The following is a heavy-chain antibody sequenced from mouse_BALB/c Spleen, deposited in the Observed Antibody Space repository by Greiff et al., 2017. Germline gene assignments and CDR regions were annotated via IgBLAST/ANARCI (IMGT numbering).Heavy chain of an antibody. D-gene: IGHD1-2*01. CDR2: IWSGGST. CDR3: ARTKDYYGPYYYAMDY. CDR1: GFSLTSYG. J-gene: IGHJ4*01. V-gene: IGHV2-2*02. Sequence: QVHVKQSGPGLVQPSQSLSITCTVSGFSLTSYGVHWVRQSPGKGLEWLGVIWSGGSTDYNAAFISRLSISKDNSKSQVFFKMNSLQANDTAIYYCARTKDYYGPYYYAMDYWGQGTSVTVSS.